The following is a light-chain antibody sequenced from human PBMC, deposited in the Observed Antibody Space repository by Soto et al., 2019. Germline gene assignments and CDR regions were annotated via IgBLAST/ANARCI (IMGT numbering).Light chain of an antibody. CDR1: QSVSSSY. CDR3: QQYGSSPIT. J-gene: IGKJ5*01. V-gene: IGKV3-20*01. CDR2: GAS. Sequence: EIVLTQSPGTLSLSPGERATLSCRASQSVSSSYLAWYQQKPGQAPRLLIYGASSRATGIPDRFSGSGAGTYFTLTISRLAAEDFAVYYCQQYGSSPITFGQGTRLEIK.